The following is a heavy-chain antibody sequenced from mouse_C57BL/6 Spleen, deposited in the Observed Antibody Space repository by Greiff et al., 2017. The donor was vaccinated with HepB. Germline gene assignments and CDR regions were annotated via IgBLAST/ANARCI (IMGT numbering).Heavy chain of an antibody. J-gene: IGHJ4*01. CDR3: AREGAGSSGYDAMDY. V-gene: IGHV1-80*01. CDR1: GYAFSSYW. D-gene: IGHD3-2*02. Sequence: QVQLQQSGAELVKPGASVKISCKASGYAFSSYWMNWVKQRPGKGLEWIGQIYPGDGDTNYNGKFKGKATLTADKSSSTAYMQLSSLTSEDSAVYFCAREGAGSSGYDAMDYWGQGTSVTVSS. CDR2: IYPGDGDT.